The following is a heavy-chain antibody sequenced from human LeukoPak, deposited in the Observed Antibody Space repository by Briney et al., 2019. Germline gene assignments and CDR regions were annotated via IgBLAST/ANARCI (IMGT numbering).Heavy chain of an antibody. J-gene: IGHJ4*02. CDR2: IYYSGST. Sequence: SETLSLTCTVSGGSISSYYWSWIRQPPGKGLEWIGYIYYSGSTNYNPSLKSRVTISVDTSKNQFSLKLSSVTAADTAVYYCARADYGDLGYYFDYWGQGTLVTVSS. D-gene: IGHD4-17*01. CDR3: ARADYGDLGYYFDY. CDR1: GGSISSYY. V-gene: IGHV4-59*01.